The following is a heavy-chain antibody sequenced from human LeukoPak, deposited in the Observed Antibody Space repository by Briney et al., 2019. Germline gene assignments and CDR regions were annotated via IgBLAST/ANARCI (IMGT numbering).Heavy chain of an antibody. D-gene: IGHD3-22*01. CDR3: ARAQHFRVYDSSGYYPY. CDR1: GFTFSSYA. J-gene: IGHJ4*02. Sequence: GGSLRLSCAASGFTFSSYAMHWVRQAPGKGLEWVAVISYDGSNKYYADSVKGRFTISRDNSKNTLYLQMNSLRAEDTAVYYCARAQHFRVYDSSGYYPYWGQGTLVTVSS. V-gene: IGHV3-30*04. CDR2: ISYDGSNK.